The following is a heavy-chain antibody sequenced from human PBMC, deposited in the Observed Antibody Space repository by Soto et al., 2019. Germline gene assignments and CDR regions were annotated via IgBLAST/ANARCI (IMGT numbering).Heavy chain of an antibody. V-gene: IGHV3-23*01. CDR3: SKDLVGSNADYYDY. CDR1: GFTFSSYA. J-gene: IGHJ4*02. D-gene: IGHD2-15*01. Sequence: EVQLLESGGGLVQPGGSLRLSCAASGFTFSSYAMSWVRQAPGKGMEGVAAISGSGGSTYYADSVKGRFTISRENSKNKLYLQMNSLRAEDAAVYYCSKDLVGSNADYYDYWGQGPLVTVSS. CDR2: ISGSGGST.